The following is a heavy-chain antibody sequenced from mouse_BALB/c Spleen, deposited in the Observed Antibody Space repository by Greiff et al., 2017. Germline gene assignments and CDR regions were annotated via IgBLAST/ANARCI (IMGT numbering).Heavy chain of an antibody. D-gene: IGHD2-2*01. V-gene: IGHV6-6*02. Sequence: EVKLVESGGGLVQPGGSMKLSCVASGFTFSNYWMNWVRQSPEKGLEWVAEIRLKSNNYATHYAESVKGRFTISRDDSKSSVYLQMNNLRAEDTGIYYCTRRGDGYDGFAYWGQGTLVTVSA. CDR1: GFTFSNYW. CDR2: IRLKSNNYAT. CDR3: TRRGDGYDGFAY. J-gene: IGHJ3*01.